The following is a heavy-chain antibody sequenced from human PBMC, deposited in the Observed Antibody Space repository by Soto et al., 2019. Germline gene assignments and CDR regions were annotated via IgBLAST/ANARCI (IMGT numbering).Heavy chain of an antibody. CDR3: ARGMTVAANWFDS. J-gene: IGHJ5*01. CDR1: GFTFTRYW. V-gene: IGHV3-7*02. Sequence: GGSLRLSCAASGFTFTRYWMNWVRQAPGKGPEWVANIKQDGGEKYYVDSVKGRFTISRDNADNSLILQMNSLRAEDTAVYYCARGMTVAANWFDSWGQGTLVTV. D-gene: IGHD6-19*01. CDR2: IKQDGGEK.